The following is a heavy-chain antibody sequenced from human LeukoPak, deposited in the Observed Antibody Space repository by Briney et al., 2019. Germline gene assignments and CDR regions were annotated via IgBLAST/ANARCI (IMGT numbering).Heavy chain of an antibody. Sequence: GASVKVSCKASGGTFSSSGISWVRQAPGQGLEWMGGIIPMIGTPNYAQKFQGRVTITADESTSTAYMELSSLRSEDTAVYYCASRCSSTSCYADYYYMDVWGKGTTVTVSS. J-gene: IGHJ6*03. CDR3: ASRCSSTSCYADYYYMDV. CDR2: IIPMIGTP. CDR1: GGTFSSSG. D-gene: IGHD2-2*01. V-gene: IGHV1-69*13.